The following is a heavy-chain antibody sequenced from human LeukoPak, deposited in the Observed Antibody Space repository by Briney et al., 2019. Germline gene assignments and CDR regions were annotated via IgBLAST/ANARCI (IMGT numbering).Heavy chain of an antibody. D-gene: IGHD1-26*01. CDR3: ARGGATTCTY. Sequence: GGSLRLSCAASGFTLSNYWMSWVRQAPGKGLEWVANIKPDGSEKYYVDPVKGRFTISRDNARNSLNLQMNSLRAEDTAVYYCARGGATTCTYWGQGTLVTVSS. CDR1: GFTLSNYW. V-gene: IGHV3-7*01. CDR2: IKPDGSEK. J-gene: IGHJ4*02.